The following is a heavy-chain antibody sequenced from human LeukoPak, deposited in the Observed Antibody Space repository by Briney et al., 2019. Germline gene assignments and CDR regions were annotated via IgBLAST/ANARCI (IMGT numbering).Heavy chain of an antibody. CDR2: IYYSGTT. D-gene: IGHD6-19*01. Sequence: SETLSLTCAVSGGSISSGDYCWAWIRQPPGKGQQWIGSIYYSGTTYYNPFLKSRLTISRDTSKNQFSLKLSSVTTADTAVYYCARHASGWYTDWGQGTLVTVSS. J-gene: IGHJ1*01. V-gene: IGHV4-39*01. CDR3: ARHASGWYTD. CDR1: GGSISSGDYC.